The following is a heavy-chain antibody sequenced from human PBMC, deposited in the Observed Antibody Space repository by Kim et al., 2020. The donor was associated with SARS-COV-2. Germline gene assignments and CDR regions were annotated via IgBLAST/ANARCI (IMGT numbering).Heavy chain of an antibody. CDR1: GGSIRSYY. CDR2: IYYSGST. V-gene: IGHV4-59*01. CDR3: ARVYRYSYGMDV. Sequence: SETLSLTCTVSGGSIRSYYWSWIRQPPGKGLEWIGYIYYSGSTNYNPSLKSRVTISADTSKNQFSLKLSSVTAADTAVYYCARVYRYSYGMDVWGQGTTVTVSS. D-gene: IGHD2-15*01. J-gene: IGHJ6*02.